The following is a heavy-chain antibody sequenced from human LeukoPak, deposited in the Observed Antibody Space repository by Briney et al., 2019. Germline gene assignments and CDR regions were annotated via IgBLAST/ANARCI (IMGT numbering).Heavy chain of an antibody. Sequence: ASVKVSCKASGYTFTSYDINWVRQSTGQGLEWMGWMNPNSGNTGYAQKFQGIVTITRNTSISTAYMELSSLRSEDTAVYYCERGYIPPEYPTYDFWSGYYMGGYYYYYYYMDVWGKGTTVTVSS. V-gene: IGHV1-8*03. J-gene: IGHJ6*03. CDR1: GYTFTSYD. CDR3: ERGYIPPEYPTYDFWSGYYMGGYYYYYYYMDV. D-gene: IGHD3-3*01. CDR2: MNPNSGNT.